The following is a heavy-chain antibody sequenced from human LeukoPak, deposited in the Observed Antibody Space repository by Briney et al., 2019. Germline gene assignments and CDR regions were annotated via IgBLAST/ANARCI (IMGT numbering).Heavy chain of an antibody. Sequence: SETLSLTCTVSGGSISTGGYYWSWIRQHPGKGLEYIGYIYYRGSTYYSPSLKSRITISVDTSKNQFSLKLSSVTAADTAVYYCARHGGGSYLDHFDYWGQGTLVTVSS. CDR2: IYYRGST. CDR1: GGSISTGGYY. CDR3: ARHGGGSYLDHFDY. J-gene: IGHJ4*02. D-gene: IGHD1-26*01. V-gene: IGHV4-39*01.